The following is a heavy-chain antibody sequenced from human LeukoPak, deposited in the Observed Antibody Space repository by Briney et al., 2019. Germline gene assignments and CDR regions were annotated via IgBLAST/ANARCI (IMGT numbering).Heavy chain of an antibody. J-gene: IGHJ4*02. CDR1: GFTFSAYW. D-gene: IGHD3-10*01. CDR3: AGALRGD. V-gene: IGHV3-30*02. Sequence: PGGSLRLSCAASGFTFSAYWMSWVRQAPGKGLEWVAFIRYDGSNKYYADSVKGRFTISRDNSKNTLYLQMNSLRAEDTAVYYCAGALRGDWGQGTLVTVSS. CDR2: IRYDGSNK.